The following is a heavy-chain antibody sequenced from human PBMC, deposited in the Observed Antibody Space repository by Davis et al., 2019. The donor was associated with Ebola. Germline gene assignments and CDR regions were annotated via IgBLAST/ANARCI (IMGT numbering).Heavy chain of an antibody. CDR3: AKDRWIPPVGWFDP. CDR2: ISGSGGST. Sequence: GESLKISCAASGFTFSSYAMSWVRQAPGKGLEWVSAISGSGGSTYYADSVKGRFTISRDNSKSTLYLQMNSLRAEDTAVYYCAKDRWIPPVGWFDPWGQGTLVTVSS. V-gene: IGHV3-23*01. D-gene: IGHD5-12*01. CDR1: GFTFSSYA. J-gene: IGHJ5*02.